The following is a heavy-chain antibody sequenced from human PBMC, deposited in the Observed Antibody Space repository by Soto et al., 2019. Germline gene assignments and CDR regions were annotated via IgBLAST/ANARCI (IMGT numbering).Heavy chain of an antibody. Sequence: EVQLLESGGGLVQPGGSLRLSCAASGFTFSSYAMRWVRQAPGKGLEWVSAISGSGGSTYYADSVKGRFTISRDNSKNTLYLQMNSMRAEDTAVYYCAKDPRWATTNKRSIWGQGTLVTVSS. V-gene: IGHV3-23*01. CDR1: GFTFSSYA. CDR3: AKDPRWATTNKRSI. D-gene: IGHD5-12*01. CDR2: ISGSGGST. J-gene: IGHJ4*02.